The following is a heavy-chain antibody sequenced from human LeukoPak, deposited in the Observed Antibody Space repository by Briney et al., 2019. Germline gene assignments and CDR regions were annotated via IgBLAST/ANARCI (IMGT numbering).Heavy chain of an antibody. CDR1: GYTFTGYY. V-gene: IGHV1-2*02. J-gene: IGHJ4*02. Sequence: GASVKVSCKASGYTFTGYYMHWVRQAPGQGLEWTGWINPNSGGTNYAQKFQGRVTMTRDTSISTAYMELSRLRSDDTAVYYCARVITIFGVVPGDYWGQGTLVTVSS. CDR2: INPNSGGT. D-gene: IGHD3-3*01. CDR3: ARVITIFGVVPGDY.